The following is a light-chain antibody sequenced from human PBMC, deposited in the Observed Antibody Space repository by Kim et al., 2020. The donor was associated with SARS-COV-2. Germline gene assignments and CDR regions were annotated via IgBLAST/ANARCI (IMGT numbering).Light chain of an antibody. CDR1: NSDIGSYNF. CDR2: DVI. J-gene: IGLJ2*01. Sequence: GQSITMAGTGTNSDIGSYNFVTWYQKYPGKAPKLMIYDVIKRPSGVSNRFSGSKSDKTATLTISGLQVEDEADYYCCSFAGSRNVIFGGGTQLTVL. V-gene: IGLV2-23*02. CDR3: CSFAGSRNVI.